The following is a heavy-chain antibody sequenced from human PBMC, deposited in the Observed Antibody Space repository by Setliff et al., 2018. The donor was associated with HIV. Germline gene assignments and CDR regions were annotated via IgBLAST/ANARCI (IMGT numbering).Heavy chain of an antibody. V-gene: IGHV1-18*04. CDR1: GYTFINFD. CDR2: ISANYAKT. Sequence: ASVKVSCKASGYTFINFDITWVRQAPGQGLEWMGWISANYAKTDYSQKFQGRVTMTTDTSTSTAYMELRSLTSDDTAMYYCTRDRVAGPYYYGMDGWGQGTTVTVSS. CDR3: TRDRVAGPYYYGMDG. D-gene: IGHD2-15*01. J-gene: IGHJ6*02.